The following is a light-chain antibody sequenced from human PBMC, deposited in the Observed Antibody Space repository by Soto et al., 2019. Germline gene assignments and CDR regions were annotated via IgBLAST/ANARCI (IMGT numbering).Light chain of an antibody. V-gene: IGLV3-21*04. CDR2: YDR. CDR3: QVWDTTSDPEGV. J-gene: IGLJ3*02. CDR1: NIGSKS. Sequence: SYELTQPPSVSETPGKTATITCGGSNIGSKSVNWYQQRPGQAPVLIIFYDRVRPSGIPARFSGSNSGNTATLTISGVEVGDEADYYCQVWDTTSDPEGVFGGGTKLNVL.